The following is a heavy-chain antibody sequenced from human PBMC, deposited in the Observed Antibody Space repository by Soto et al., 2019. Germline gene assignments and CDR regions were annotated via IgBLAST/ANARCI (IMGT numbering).Heavy chain of an antibody. D-gene: IGHD3-22*01. Sequence: QVQLQESGPGLVKPSETLSLTCTVSGGSVSTDPYYWSWIRQPPGKGLEWIGYIDYSGRTKYNPSLKSRVTIPVETSKTQFALNLSSVTAADTAVFYCATVGYYDRSGHTAFDPWGQGTLVTVSS. CDR1: GGSVSTDPYY. J-gene: IGHJ5*02. CDR3: ATVGYYDRSGHTAFDP. V-gene: IGHV4-61*01. CDR2: IDYSGRT.